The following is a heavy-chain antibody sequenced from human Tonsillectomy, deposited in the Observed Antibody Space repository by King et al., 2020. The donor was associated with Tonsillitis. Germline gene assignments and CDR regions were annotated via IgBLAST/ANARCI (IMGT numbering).Heavy chain of an antibody. CDR3: ARHSGGNHDVFDI. CDR2: IHYSGST. CDR1: GGSITSYY. D-gene: IGHD3-10*01. V-gene: IGHV4-59*08. Sequence: VQLQESGPGLVKSSETLSLTCTVSGGSITSYYWSWIRQPPGKGPEWIAYIHYSGSTNYNPSLKSRVTISVDASKNQFSLKLTSVTAADTAVYYCARHSGGNHDVFDIWGQGTVVTVSS. J-gene: IGHJ3*02.